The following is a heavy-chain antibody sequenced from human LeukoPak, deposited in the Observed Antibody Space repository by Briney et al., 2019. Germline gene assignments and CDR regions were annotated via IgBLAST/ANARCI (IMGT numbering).Heavy chain of an antibody. J-gene: IGHJ4*02. CDR3: ARDGPAYYDSSGYSDY. CDR1: GFTFSSYE. CDR2: ISTSGSTI. V-gene: IGHV3-48*03. Sequence: GGSLRLSCAASGFTFSSYEMNWVRQAPGKGLEGVSYISTSGSTIYYADSVKGRFTISRDNAKNSLYLQMNSLRAEDTAVYYCARDGPAYYDSSGYSDYWGQGTLVTVSS. D-gene: IGHD3-22*01.